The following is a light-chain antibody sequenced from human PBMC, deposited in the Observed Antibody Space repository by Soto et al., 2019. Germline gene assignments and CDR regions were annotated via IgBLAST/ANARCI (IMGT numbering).Light chain of an antibody. CDR2: GAS. Sequence: EIVXTXSPXTXSLSXGXXXXXSCXAXXXVXXSYLAWYQQKPGQAPRLLIYGASSRATGIPDRFSGSGSGTDFTLTISRLEPEDFAVYYCQQYGSSYTFGQGTKLEIK. J-gene: IGKJ2*01. CDR1: XXVXXSY. V-gene: IGKV3-20*01. CDR3: QQYGSSYT.